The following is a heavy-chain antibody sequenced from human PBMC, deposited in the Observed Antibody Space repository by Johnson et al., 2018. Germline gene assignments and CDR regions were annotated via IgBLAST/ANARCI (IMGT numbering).Heavy chain of an antibody. J-gene: IGHJ3*02. CDR2: VSSSGYSM. D-gene: IGHD3-22*01. CDR3: AKDRPIDDAVGYYYGDAIDI. Sequence: QVQLVQSGGGLVKPGGSLGLSCAASGFTFSDYYMSWVRQAPGKGLEWLSYVSSSGYSMYYAASVKGRFTISRANAENSLYLQMNSLRVEDTAVYYCAKDRPIDDAVGYYYGDAIDIWGQGTTVTVSS. CDR1: GFTFSDYY. V-gene: IGHV3-11*01.